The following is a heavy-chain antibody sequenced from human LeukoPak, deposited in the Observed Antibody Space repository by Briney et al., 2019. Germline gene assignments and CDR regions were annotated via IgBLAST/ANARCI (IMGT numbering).Heavy chain of an antibody. J-gene: IGHJ4*02. V-gene: IGHV3-30*04. Sequence: GGSLRLSCAASGFTFSSYAMHWVRQAPGKGLEWVAVISYGGSNKYSADSVKGRFTISRDNSKNTLYLQMNSLRAEDTAVYYCARGYCGGDCLDYWGQGTLVTVSS. CDR1: GFTFSSYA. CDR3: ARGYCGGDCLDY. CDR2: ISYGGSNK. D-gene: IGHD2-21*01.